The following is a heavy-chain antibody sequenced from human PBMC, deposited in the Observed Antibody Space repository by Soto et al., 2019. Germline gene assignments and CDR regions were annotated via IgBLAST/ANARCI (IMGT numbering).Heavy chain of an antibody. CDR2: INPTSGGT. CDR1: GYPFTAYY. CDR3: ARDYRNFDH. Sequence: GSVKVFFKASGYPFTAYYMHLVRQAPGQGLEWMGWINPTSGGTNYAQKFQGRVTMTRDTSITTAYMELSRLRSDDTAVYYCARDYRNFDHWGLGTMVTVSS. J-gene: IGHJ4*02. V-gene: IGHV1-2*02.